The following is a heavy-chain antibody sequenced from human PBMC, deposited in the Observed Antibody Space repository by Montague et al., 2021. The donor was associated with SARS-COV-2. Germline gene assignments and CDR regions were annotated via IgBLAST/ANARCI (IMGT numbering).Heavy chain of an antibody. CDR1: GGSFSVYY. D-gene: IGHD4-23*01. V-gene: IGHV4-34*01. CDR2: INHSGTA. CDR3: ARGGGNSADHYYDGMDV. Sequence: SETLSLTCAVYGGSFSVYYWSWLRQSPRSGLEWIAEINHSGTANXNPSLKSRVSISVDTSKNQFTLKLTSVTAADTAMYYCARGGGNSADHYYDGMDVWSLGTTVTVSS. J-gene: IGHJ6*02.